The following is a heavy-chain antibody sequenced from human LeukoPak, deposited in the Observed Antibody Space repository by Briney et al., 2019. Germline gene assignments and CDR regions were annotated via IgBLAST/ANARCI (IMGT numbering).Heavy chain of an antibody. Sequence: GASVKVSCKASGYTFNNYAITWVRQAPGQGLEWMGWISVYNGDTNSAQKVQGRVTMTTDTSSKTAYMELRSLTSDDAAVYYCAKDIRGTSRVLRYSGTLDYWGQGTLVTVSS. D-gene: IGHD3-9*01. CDR1: GYTFNNYA. CDR2: ISVYNGDT. V-gene: IGHV1-18*01. J-gene: IGHJ4*02. CDR3: AKDIRGTSRVLRYSGTLDY.